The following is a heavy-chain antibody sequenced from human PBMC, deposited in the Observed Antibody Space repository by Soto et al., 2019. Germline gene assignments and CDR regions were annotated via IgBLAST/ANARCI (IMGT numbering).Heavy chain of an antibody. J-gene: IGHJ5*02. CDR1: GGTFSSYA. D-gene: IGHD3-22*01. Sequence: GASVKVSCKASGGTFSSYAISWVRQAPGQGLEWMGGVIPIFGTANYAQKFQGRVTITADESTSTAYMELSSLRSEDTAVYYCARRSYDSSGYWNWFDPWGQGTLVTVSS. CDR3: ARRSYDSSGYWNWFDP. CDR2: VIPIFGTA. V-gene: IGHV1-69*13.